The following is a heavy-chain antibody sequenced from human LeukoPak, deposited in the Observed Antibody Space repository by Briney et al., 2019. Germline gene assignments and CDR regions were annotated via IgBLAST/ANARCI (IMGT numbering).Heavy chain of an antibody. J-gene: IGHJ6*02. CDR2: ITNGGSTI. CDR1: GFTFSDYN. D-gene: IGHD3-9*01. V-gene: IGHV3-11*01. CDR3: ARSIGLTGGGVDV. Sequence: GGSLRLSCAASGFTFSDYNMNWVRQAPGRGLEWVSYITNGGSTIHHADSVKGRFTISRDNAKKTLYLQMNSLRAEDTAVYYCARSIGLTGGGVDVWGQGTTVTVSS.